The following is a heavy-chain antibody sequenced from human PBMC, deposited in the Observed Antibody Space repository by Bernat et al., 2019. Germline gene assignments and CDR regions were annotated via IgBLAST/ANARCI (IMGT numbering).Heavy chain of an antibody. J-gene: IGHJ4*02. CDR2: IYSGGST. D-gene: IGHD3-3*01. CDR3: ARVAPYYDFWSGCRSDFDY. Sequence: EVQLVESGGGLVQPGGSLRLSCAASGFTVSINYMSWVRQAPGKGLEWVSVIYSGGSTYYADSVKGRFTISRDNSKNTLYLQMNSLRAEDTAVYDGARVAPYYDFWSGCRSDFDYWGQGTLVTVSS. CDR1: GFTVSINY. V-gene: IGHV3-66*01.